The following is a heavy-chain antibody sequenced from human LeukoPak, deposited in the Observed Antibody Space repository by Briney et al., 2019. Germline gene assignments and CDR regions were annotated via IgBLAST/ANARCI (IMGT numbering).Heavy chain of an antibody. Sequence: SETLSLTCTVSGGSITHYYWTWIRQPPGKTLEWIGYSYYSGSTKYNPSLKSRVTISVDTSNNQFSLNLRSVTAADTAVYYCATTTSGGDAFDIWGQGTWSPSLQ. CDR1: GGSITHYY. CDR3: ATTTSGGDAFDI. V-gene: IGHV4-59*01. D-gene: IGHD1-26*01. J-gene: IGHJ3*02. CDR2: SYYSGST.